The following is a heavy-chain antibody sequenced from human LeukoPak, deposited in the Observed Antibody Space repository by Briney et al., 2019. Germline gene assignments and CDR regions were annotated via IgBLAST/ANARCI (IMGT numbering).Heavy chain of an antibody. CDR2: ISGYNGNT. CDR3: ARADIRAIASSGWYGFDY. J-gene: IGHJ4*02. D-gene: IGHD6-19*01. CDR1: GYTFTSYG. V-gene: IGHV1-18*01. Sequence: ASVKVSCKASGYTFTSYGISWVRRAPGQGLEWMGWISGYNGNTNYAQKFQGRVTMTTDTSTSTAYMELRSLRSDDTAVYYCARADIRAIASSGWYGFDYWRQGTLVTVSS.